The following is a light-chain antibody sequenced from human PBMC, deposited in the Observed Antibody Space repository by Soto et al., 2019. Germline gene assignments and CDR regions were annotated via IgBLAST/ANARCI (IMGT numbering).Light chain of an antibody. CDR3: QSYDSILHVV. CDR2: GNT. J-gene: IGLJ2*01. Sequence: QPVLTQPPSVSGAPGQRVTISCTGGLSNIGSGYEVNWYHQLPGTAPKLLISGNTNRPSGVPDRFSGSRSGTSASLAITGLQAEDEADYFCQSYDSILHVVFGGGTKLTVL. CDR1: LSNIGSGYE. V-gene: IGLV1-40*01.